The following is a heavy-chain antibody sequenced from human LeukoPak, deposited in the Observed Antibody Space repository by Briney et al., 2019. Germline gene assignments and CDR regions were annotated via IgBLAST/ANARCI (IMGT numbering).Heavy chain of an antibody. V-gene: IGHV3-9*01. CDR3: AKDGGYYYGSGSRYFDY. CDR1: GFTFDDYA. Sequence: PGRSLRLSCAASGFTFDDYAMHWVRQAPGKGLEWVSGISWNSGSIGYADSVKGRFTISRDNAKNSLYLQTNSLRAEDTALYYCAKDGGYYYGSGSRYFDYWGQGTLVTVSS. J-gene: IGHJ4*02. D-gene: IGHD3-10*01. CDR2: ISWNSGSI.